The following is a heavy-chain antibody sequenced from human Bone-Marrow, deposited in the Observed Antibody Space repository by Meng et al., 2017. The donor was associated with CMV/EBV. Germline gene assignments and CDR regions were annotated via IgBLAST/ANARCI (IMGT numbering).Heavy chain of an antibody. J-gene: IGHJ4*02. CDR3: ARDGDDFWSPPGY. Sequence: ASVKVSCKASGYTFTGYYMHWVRQAPGQGLEWMGWINPNSGGTNYAQKFQGRVTMTRDTSTSTVYMELSSLRSEDTAVYYCARDGDDFWSPPGYWGQGTLVTVSS. V-gene: IGHV1-2*02. CDR1: GYTFTGYY. CDR2: INPNSGGT. D-gene: IGHD3-3*01.